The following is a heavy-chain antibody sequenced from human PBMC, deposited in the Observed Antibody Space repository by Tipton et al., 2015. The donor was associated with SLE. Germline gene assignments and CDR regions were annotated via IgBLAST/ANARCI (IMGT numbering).Heavy chain of an antibody. D-gene: IGHD4-17*01. CDR2: IYHSGST. Sequence: TLSLTCTVSGGSISSSSYYWGWIRQPPGKGLEWIGSIYHSGSTYYNPSLKSRVTISVDTSKNQFSLKLSSVTAADTAVYYCATATVTTNWFDPWGQGTLVTVSS. J-gene: IGHJ5*02. CDR3: ATATVTTNWFDP. CDR1: GGSISSSSYY. V-gene: IGHV4-39*07.